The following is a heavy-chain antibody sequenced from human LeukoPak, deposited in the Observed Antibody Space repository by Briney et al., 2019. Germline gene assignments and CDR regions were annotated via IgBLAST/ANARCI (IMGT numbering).Heavy chain of an antibody. J-gene: IGHJ4*02. CDR2: ISGTSSYI. V-gene: IGHV3-21*01. Sequence: GGTLRLSCAASGFTFSTYSMNWVRQAPGKGLEWVSSISGTSSYIYYADSVKGRFTISRDNAKNSLSLQMNSLRAEDTAVYYCARGASEYYYDSSGSELGYWGQGTLVTVSS. CDR3: ARGASEYYYDSSGSELGY. D-gene: IGHD3-22*01. CDR1: GFTFSTYS.